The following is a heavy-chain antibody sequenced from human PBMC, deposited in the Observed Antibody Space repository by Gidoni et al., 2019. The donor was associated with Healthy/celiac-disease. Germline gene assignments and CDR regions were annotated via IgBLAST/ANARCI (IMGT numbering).Heavy chain of an antibody. J-gene: IGHJ4*02. Sequence: EVQLVETGGGLIQPGGSLRLSCAASGFTVSSNYMSWVRQAPGKGLEWVSVIYSGGSTYYADYVKGRFTISRDNSKNTLYLQMNSLRAEDTAVYYCAGEMATITVGYWGQGTLVTVSS. V-gene: IGHV3-53*02. CDR3: AGEMATITVGY. D-gene: IGHD5-12*01. CDR1: GFTVSSNY. CDR2: IYSGGST.